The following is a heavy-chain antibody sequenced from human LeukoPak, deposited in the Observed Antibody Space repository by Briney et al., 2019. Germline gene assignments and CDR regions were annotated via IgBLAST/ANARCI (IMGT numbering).Heavy chain of an antibody. CDR1: GGSFSGYY. CDR2: INHSGST. Sequence: SETLSLTCAVYGGSFSGYYWSWIRQPPGKGLEWIGEINHSGSTNYNPSLKSRVTISVDTSKNQFSLKLSSVTAADTAVYYCARGRLILRFLEWSPSAEYFQHWGQGTLVTVSS. D-gene: IGHD3-3*01. CDR3: ARGRLILRFLEWSPSAEYFQH. J-gene: IGHJ1*01. V-gene: IGHV4-34*01.